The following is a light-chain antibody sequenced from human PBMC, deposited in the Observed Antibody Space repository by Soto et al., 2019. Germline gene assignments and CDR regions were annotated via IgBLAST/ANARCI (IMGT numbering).Light chain of an antibody. Sequence: DIQMTQSPSSVSASVGDRVTITCRASQSISSYLNWYQQKPGKAPKLLIYAASSLQSGVPSRFSGSVSGTDFTLTISSPQPEDFATYYCQQSYSTPRTFGQGTKVDIK. J-gene: IGKJ1*01. CDR2: AAS. CDR3: QQSYSTPRT. CDR1: QSISSY. V-gene: IGKV1-39*01.